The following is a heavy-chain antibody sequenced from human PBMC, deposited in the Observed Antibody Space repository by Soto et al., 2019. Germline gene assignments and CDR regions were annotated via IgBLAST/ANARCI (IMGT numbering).Heavy chain of an antibody. CDR1: GGTFCSYA. Sequence: ASVKVSCKASGGTFCSYAISWVRQAPGQGLEWMGGIIPIFGTANYAQKFQGRVTITADESTSTAYMELSSLRSEDTAVYYCAMGAGSSSTSCYRYYYYGMDVWGQGTTVTVSS. V-gene: IGHV1-69*13. CDR2: IIPIFGTA. J-gene: IGHJ6*02. CDR3: AMGAGSSSTSCYRYYYYGMDV. D-gene: IGHD2-2*02.